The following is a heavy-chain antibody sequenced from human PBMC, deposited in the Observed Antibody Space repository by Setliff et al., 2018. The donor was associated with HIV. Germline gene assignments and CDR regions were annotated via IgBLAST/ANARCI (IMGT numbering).Heavy chain of an antibody. Sequence: PGGSLRLSCAASGFTFSTYAMSWVRQAPGKGLEWVSAISGSGSSTYYADSVKGRFTISRDNSKNTLYLQMNSLRADDTAIYYCVRGLGSEFDYWGQGTLVTVSS. CDR1: GFTFSTYA. CDR3: VRGLGSEFDY. J-gene: IGHJ4*02. CDR2: ISGSGSST. V-gene: IGHV3-23*01. D-gene: IGHD2-15*01.